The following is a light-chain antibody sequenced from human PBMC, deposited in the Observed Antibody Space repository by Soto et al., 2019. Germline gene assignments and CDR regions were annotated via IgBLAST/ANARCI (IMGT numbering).Light chain of an antibody. CDR2: LGS. CDR3: MQALQTPLT. J-gene: IGKJ4*01. CDR1: QSLLHSNGYTY. Sequence: DLVMTQSPLSLPVTPGEPASISCRSSQSLLHSNGYTYLDWYQQKPGQSPKLLIYLGSTRSSGVPDRFSASGSGTDFTLKISRVEAEDVGVYYCMQALQTPLTFGGGTKLEIK. V-gene: IGKV2-28*01.